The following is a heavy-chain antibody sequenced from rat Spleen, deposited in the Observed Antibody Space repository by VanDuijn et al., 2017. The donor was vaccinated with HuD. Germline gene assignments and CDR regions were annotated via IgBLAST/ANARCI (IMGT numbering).Heavy chain of an antibody. CDR3: AREGYNNYDFDY. Sequence: QVQLKESGPGLVQPSQTLSLTCTVSGFSLSSYGVIWVRQPPGKGLEWMGVIWTGGSTDYNSALKSRLSISRDTSKSQVFLKMNSLKTEDIATYYGAREGYNNYDFDYWGQGVMVTVSS. D-gene: IGHD1-10*01. CDR2: IWTGGST. J-gene: IGHJ2*01. V-gene: IGHV2-30*01. CDR1: GFSLSSYG.